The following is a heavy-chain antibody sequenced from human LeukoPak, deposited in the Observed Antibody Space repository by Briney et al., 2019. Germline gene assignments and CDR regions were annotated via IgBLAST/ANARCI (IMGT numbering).Heavy chain of an antibody. J-gene: IGHJ6*03. CDR2: IYYSGST. CDR3: ARLRRDGYSYKINYYYYYMDV. Sequence: SETLSLTCTVYGGSFSSYYWSWIRQPPGKGLEWIGSIYYSGSTYYNPSLKSRVTISVDTSKNQFSLKLSSVTAADTAVYYCARLRRDGYSYKINYYYYYMDVWGKGTTVTVSS. D-gene: IGHD5-24*01. V-gene: IGHV4-59*04. CDR1: GGSFSSYY.